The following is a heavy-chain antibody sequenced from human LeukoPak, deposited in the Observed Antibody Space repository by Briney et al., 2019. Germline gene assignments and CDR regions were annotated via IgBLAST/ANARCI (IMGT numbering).Heavy chain of an antibody. D-gene: IGHD2-21*02. Sequence: SETLSLTCAVCGGSISSSYWWSWVRQPPGKGLEWIGEVWHSGSTNYYPSLKSRVTISIEKSKNQFSLKLSSVTAADTAVYYCAGAYCGGDCYSGRAFDIWGQGTMVTVSS. CDR3: AGAYCGGDCYSGRAFDI. V-gene: IGHV4-4*02. CDR1: GGSISSSYW. J-gene: IGHJ3*02. CDR2: VWHSGST.